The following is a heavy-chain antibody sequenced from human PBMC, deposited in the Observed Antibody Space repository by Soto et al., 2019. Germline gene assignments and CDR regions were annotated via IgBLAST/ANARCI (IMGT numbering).Heavy chain of an antibody. CDR1: GFTVSSNY. J-gene: IGHJ6*02. CDR3: ARSGAVYYYCMDV. D-gene: IGHD3-10*01. V-gene: IGHV3-66*01. Sequence: EVQLVESGGGLVQPGGSLRLSCAASGFTVSSNYMSWVRQAPGKGLEWVSVIYSGGSTYYADSVKGRFTISRDNSKNTLYLQRNSLRAEDTAVDYCARSGAVYYYCMDVWGQGTTVTVSS. CDR2: IYSGGST.